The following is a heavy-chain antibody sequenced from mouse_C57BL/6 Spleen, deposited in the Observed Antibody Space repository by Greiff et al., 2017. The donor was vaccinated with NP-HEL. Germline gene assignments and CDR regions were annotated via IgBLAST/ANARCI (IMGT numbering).Heavy chain of an antibody. V-gene: IGHV1-72*01. CDR3: ARCSITTVVAYYAMDY. CDR1: GYTFTSYW. D-gene: IGHD1-1*01. Sequence: VQLHQPGAELVKPGASVKLSCKASGYTFTSYWMHWVKQRPGRGLEWIGRIDPNSGGTKYNEKFKSKATLTVDKPSSTAYMQLSSLTSEDSAVYYCARCSITTVVAYYAMDYWGQGTSVTVSS. CDR2: IDPNSGGT. J-gene: IGHJ4*01.